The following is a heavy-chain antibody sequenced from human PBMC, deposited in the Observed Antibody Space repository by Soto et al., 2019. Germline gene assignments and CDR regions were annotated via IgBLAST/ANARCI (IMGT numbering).Heavy chain of an antibody. V-gene: IGHV4-30-2*01. J-gene: IGHJ5*02. D-gene: IGHD1-1*01. CDR1: GGCISSGGYS. Sequence: QLQLQESGSGLVRPSQTRSLTCAVAGGCISSGGYSWNWIRQPPGKGLEWIGYIYHSGSTLYNPSLKSRVTISVDKSKNQFSLKLTSVTAADTAVYYCARDQLEGNWFDPWGQGTLVTVSS. CDR3: ARDQLEGNWFDP. CDR2: IYHSGST.